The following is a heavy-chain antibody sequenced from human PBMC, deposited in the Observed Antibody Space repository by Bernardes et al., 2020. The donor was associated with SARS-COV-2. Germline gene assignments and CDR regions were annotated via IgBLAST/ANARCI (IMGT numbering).Heavy chain of an antibody. CDR1: GFTFSSYE. CDR2: ISTSGSTI. D-gene: IGHD4-17*01. CDR3: AREDPWAEGDYGDY. Sequence: GSLRLSCAASGFTFSSYEMTWVRQAPGKGLEWVSYISTSGSTIYYAASVKGRFTISRDNAKNSLFLQMNSLRAEDTAVYYCAREDPWAEGDYGDYWGQGTLVTVSS. J-gene: IGHJ4*02. V-gene: IGHV3-48*03.